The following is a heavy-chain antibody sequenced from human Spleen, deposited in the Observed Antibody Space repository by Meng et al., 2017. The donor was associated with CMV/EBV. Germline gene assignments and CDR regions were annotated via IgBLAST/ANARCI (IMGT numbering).Heavy chain of an antibody. CDR2: IKPDGSET. V-gene: IGHV3-7*01. D-gene: IGHD1-26*01. CDR1: GFTFSTYW. Sequence: GESLKISCAASGFTFSTYWMSWVRQAPGKGLEWVTNIKPDGSETYYVDSVKGRFTISRDNAKNSLYLQMNSLRAEDTAVYYCARDLIVGASNWFDPWGQGTLVTVSS. CDR3: ARDLIVGASNWFDP. J-gene: IGHJ5*02.